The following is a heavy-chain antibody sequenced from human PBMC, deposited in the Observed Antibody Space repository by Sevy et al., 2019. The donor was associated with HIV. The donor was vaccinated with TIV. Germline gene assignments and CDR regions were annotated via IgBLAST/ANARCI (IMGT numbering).Heavy chain of an antibody. D-gene: IGHD3-22*01. CDR1: GFNLSPYW. Sequence: GGSLRLSCVASGFNLSPYWMTWVRQAPGKGLEWVANRKQDGNEKYYVDSVKGRFHVFRGNAKNALYLQMYSLMAENTAVYFCASNTYHTDSNTYYPVYWGQGTRVTVSS. J-gene: IGHJ4*02. CDR2: RKQDGNEK. V-gene: IGHV3-7*01. CDR3: ASNTYHTDSNTYYPVY.